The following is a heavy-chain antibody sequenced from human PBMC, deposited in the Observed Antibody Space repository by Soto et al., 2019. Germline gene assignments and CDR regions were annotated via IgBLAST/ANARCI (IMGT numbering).Heavy chain of an antibody. CDR3: ARNSAAGTEVQYFQH. Sequence: PGGSLRLSCAASGFTFSSYSMNWVRQAPGKGLEWFSYISSSSRTIYYADSVKGRFTISRDNAKNSLYLQMNSLRAEDTAVYYCARNSAAGTEVQYFQHWGQGTLVTVSS. J-gene: IGHJ1*01. CDR2: ISSSSRTI. CDR1: GFTFSSYS. V-gene: IGHV3-48*01. D-gene: IGHD6-19*01.